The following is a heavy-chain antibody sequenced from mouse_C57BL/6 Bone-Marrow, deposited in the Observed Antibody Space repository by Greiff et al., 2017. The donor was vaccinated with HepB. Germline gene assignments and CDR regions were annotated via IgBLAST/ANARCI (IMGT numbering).Heavy chain of an antibody. CDR2: IRSKSSNYAT. CDR1: GFTFNTYA. D-gene: IGHD1-1*01. J-gene: IGHJ4*01. Sequence: DVQLQESGGGLVQPKGSLKLSCAASGFTFNTYAMHWVRQAPGKGLEWVARIRSKSSNYATYYADSVKDRFTISRDDSQSMLYLQMNNLKTEDTAMYYCVRDHVIYYYGSSYAMDYWGQGTSVTVSS. V-gene: IGHV10-3*01. CDR3: VRDHVIYYYGSSYAMDY.